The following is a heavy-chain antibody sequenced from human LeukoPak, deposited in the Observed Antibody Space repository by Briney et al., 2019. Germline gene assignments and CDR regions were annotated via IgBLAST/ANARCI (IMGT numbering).Heavy chain of an antibody. CDR2: INHSGST. Sequence: SETLSLTCAVYGGSFSGYYWSWLRQPPGKGLEWIGEINHSGSTNYNPSLKSRVTISVDTSKNQFSLKLSSVTAADTAVYYCAREPYYYDSSGYKHAFDIWGQGTMVTVSS. CDR3: AREPYYYDSSGYKHAFDI. V-gene: IGHV4-34*01. CDR1: GGSFSGYY. J-gene: IGHJ3*02. D-gene: IGHD3-22*01.